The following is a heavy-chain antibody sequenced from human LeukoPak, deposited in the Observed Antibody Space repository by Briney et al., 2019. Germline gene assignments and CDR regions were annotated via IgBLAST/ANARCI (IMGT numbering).Heavy chain of an antibody. V-gene: IGHV4-39*01. D-gene: IGHD2-2*01. CDR2: IYYSGNT. CDR1: GDSISSNSYY. CDR3: ARQEGGYQLPTTDS. Sequence: SETLSLTCTVSGDSISSNSYYWGWIRQPPGQRLEWIGSIYYSGNTYYNPSLKSRVTISVDTSNCQFSLKLNSVTASDTAVYCCARQEGGYQLPTTDSWGQGTLVTVSS. J-gene: IGHJ4*02.